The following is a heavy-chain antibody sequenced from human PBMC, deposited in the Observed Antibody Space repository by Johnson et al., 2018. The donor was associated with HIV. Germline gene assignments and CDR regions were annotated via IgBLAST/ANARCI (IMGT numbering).Heavy chain of an antibody. V-gene: IGHV3-66*01. D-gene: IGHD5-18*01. CDR1: GFTFSDHY. CDR3: ARGLIIQLWLQAAFDI. CDR2: IYSGGST. J-gene: IGHJ3*02. Sequence: VQLVESGGGLVKPGGSLRLSCAGSGFTFSDHYMSWVRQAPGKGLEWVSVIYSGGSTYYADSVKGRFTISRDNSKNTLYLQMNSLRAEDTAVYYCARGLIIQLWLQAAFDIWGQGTMVTVSS.